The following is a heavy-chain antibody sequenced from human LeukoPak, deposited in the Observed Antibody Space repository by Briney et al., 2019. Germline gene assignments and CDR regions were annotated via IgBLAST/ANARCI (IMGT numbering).Heavy chain of an antibody. CDR3: ARAYSGSYSTPKPPGSRYYFDY. J-gene: IGHJ4*02. CDR2: INPSGGST. V-gene: IGHV1-46*01. CDR1: GYTFTNYF. D-gene: IGHD1-26*01. Sequence: ASVKVSCKASGYTFTNYFMHWVRLAPGQGLEWMGIINPSGGSTSYAQKFQGRVTMTRDTSTSTVYMELSSLRSEDTAVYYCARAYSGSYSTPKPPGSRYYFDYWGQGTLVTVSS.